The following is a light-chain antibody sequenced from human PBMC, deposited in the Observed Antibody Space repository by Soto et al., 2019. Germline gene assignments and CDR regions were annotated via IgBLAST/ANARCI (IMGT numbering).Light chain of an antibody. V-gene: IGLV2-18*01. Sequence: QSALTQPPSVSGSPGQSVTISCTGTSSDVGSYNRVSWYQQPPGTAPKLMIYEVSNRPSGVPDRFSGSKSGNTASLTIFGLQAGAEADFSGGLYTSSSTWVFGGGTKVTVL. CDR1: SSDVGSYNR. CDR2: EVS. CDR3: GLYTSSSTWV. J-gene: IGLJ3*02.